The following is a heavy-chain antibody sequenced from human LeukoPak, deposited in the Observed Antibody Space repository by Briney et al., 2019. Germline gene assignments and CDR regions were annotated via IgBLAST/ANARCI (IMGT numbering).Heavy chain of an antibody. CDR1: GGSISSHY. Sequence: SETLSLTCTVSGGSISSHYWSWIRQPPGKGLKWIGYINHSGNTNYNPSLKSRVTISVDTSKNQFSLKLSSVTAADTAVYYCARGGSSWYKVYYYMDVWGKGTMVTVSS. CDR2: INHSGNT. CDR3: ARGGSSWYKVYYYMDV. D-gene: IGHD6-13*01. V-gene: IGHV4-59*11. J-gene: IGHJ6*03.